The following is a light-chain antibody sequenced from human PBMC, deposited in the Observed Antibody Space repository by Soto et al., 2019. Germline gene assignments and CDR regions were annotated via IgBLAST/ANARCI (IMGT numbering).Light chain of an antibody. CDR3: QQYGSSPPYT. Sequence: EIVLTQSPGPLSLSPGERATLSCRARQSVSGNYFAWYQQKPGQSPRLLIYGSSDRATGIPDRFSGSGSGTDFTLTITRVEPEDFAVYYCQQYGSSPPYTFGQGTKLEIK. CDR1: QSVSGNY. J-gene: IGKJ2*01. V-gene: IGKV3-20*01. CDR2: GSS.